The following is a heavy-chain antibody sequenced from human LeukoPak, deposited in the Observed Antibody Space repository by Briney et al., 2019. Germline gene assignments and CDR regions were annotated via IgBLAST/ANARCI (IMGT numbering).Heavy chain of an antibody. D-gene: IGHD3-10*01. V-gene: IGHV3-23*01. Sequence: PGGSLRLSCAASGFTFSSYAMSWVRQAPGKGLEWVSAFSGGGGRTYYADSVKGRYTISRDDSKNTLYLQMSSLRAEDTAVYYCAKETWTNYASASYSDYWGQGTLVTVSS. CDR2: FSGGGGRT. CDR3: AKETWTNYASASYSDY. J-gene: IGHJ4*02. CDR1: GFTFSSYA.